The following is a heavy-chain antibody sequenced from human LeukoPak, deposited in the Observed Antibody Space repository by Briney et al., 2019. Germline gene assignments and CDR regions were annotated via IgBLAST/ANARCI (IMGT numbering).Heavy chain of an antibody. CDR3: ARAGSHWHYVY. J-gene: IGHJ4*02. CDR1: GFTFRGFS. Sequence: GGSLRLSCAASGFTFRGFSMSWVRQSPTKGLEWVANIKQDGSERYYVDSVKGRFTISRDNAKNSLSLQMNNLRVEDTAVYYCARAGSHWHYVYWGQGTVVAVSS. CDR2: IKQDGSER. V-gene: IGHV3-7*01. D-gene: IGHD3-10*01.